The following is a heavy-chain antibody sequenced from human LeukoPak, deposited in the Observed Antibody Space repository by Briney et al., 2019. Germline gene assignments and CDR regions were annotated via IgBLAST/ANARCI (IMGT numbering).Heavy chain of an antibody. CDR1: GFTFSSYS. Sequence: GGSLRLSCAASGFTFSSYSMNWVRQAPGKGLEWVSYISSSSTIYYADSVKGRFTISRDNAKNSLSLQMNSLRVEDTAVYYCVRDPHTLDYWGQGTLVTVSS. CDR3: VRDPHTLDY. CDR2: ISSSSTI. D-gene: IGHD2-2*02. V-gene: IGHV3-48*01. J-gene: IGHJ4*02.